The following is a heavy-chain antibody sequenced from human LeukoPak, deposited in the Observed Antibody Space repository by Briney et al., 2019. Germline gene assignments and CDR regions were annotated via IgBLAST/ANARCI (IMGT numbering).Heavy chain of an antibody. CDR2: VDPEDGET. Sequence: ASVKVSGKASGYTFTDYYMHWVQQAPGKGLEWMGRVDPEDGETIYAEKFQGRVTITADTSTDTAYMELSSLRSEDTAVYYCATSIAAAGPFDYWGQGTLVTVSS. D-gene: IGHD6-13*01. CDR3: ATSIAAAGPFDY. CDR1: GYTFTDYY. V-gene: IGHV1-69-2*01. J-gene: IGHJ4*02.